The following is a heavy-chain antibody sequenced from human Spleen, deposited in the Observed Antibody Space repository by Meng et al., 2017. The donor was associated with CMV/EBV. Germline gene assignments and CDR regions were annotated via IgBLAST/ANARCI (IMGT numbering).Heavy chain of an antibody. CDR1: GYTFTGYY. CDR2: INPNSGGT. Sequence: QWQLVQAGAEVKKPGASVKVSCKASGYTFTGYYMHWVRQAPGQGLEWMGWINPNSGGTNYAQKFQGRVTMTRDTSISTAYMELSRLRSDDTAVYYCARVFPDQLWLGGIDYWGQGTLVTVSS. CDR3: ARVFPDQLWLGGIDY. D-gene: IGHD5-18*01. V-gene: IGHV1-2*02. J-gene: IGHJ4*02.